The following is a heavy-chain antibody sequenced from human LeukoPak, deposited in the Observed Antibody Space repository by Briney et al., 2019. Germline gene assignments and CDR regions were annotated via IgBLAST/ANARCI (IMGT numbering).Heavy chain of an antibody. D-gene: IGHD3-3*01. CDR3: ARAEGGLITIFGVVIYGMDV. CDR1: DYTFTSYD. V-gene: IGHV1-18*01. CDR2: SSAYNDNT. J-gene: IGHJ6*02. Sequence: ASVKVSCKASDYTFTSYDISRVRQAPGQGQGFEWMGWSSAYNDNTNDAQKLQGRVTMTTDTSTSTAYMELSSLRSEDTAVYYCARAEGGLITIFGVVIYGMDVWGQGTTVTVSS.